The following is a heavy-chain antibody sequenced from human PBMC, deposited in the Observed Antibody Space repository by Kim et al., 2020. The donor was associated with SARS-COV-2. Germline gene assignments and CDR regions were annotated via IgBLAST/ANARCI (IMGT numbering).Heavy chain of an antibody. CDR2: IYYSGST. V-gene: IGHV4-39*01. J-gene: IGHJ4*02. CDR3: ARQLKNYDSSHPGNY. D-gene: IGHD3-22*01. Sequence: SETLSLTCTVSGGSISSSSYYWGWIRQPPGKGLEWIGSIYYSGSTYYNPSLKSRVTISVDTSKNQFSLKLSSVTAADTAVYYCARQLKNYDSSHPGNYWGQGTLVTVSS. CDR1: GGSISSSSYY.